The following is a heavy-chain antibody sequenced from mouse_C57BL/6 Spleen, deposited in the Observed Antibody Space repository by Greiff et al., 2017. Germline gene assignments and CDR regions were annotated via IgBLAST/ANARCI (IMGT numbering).Heavy chain of an antibody. Sequence: QVQLQQPGAELVKPGASVKLSCKASGYTFTSYWMQWVKQRPGQGLEWIGEIDPSDSYTNYNQKFKGKATLTVDTSSSTAYMQLSSLTSEDSAVYYCARRGSPYGSRFAMDYWGQGTSVTVSS. D-gene: IGHD1-1*01. CDR3: ARRGSPYGSRFAMDY. CDR1: GYTFTSYW. V-gene: IGHV1-50*01. CDR2: IDPSDSYT. J-gene: IGHJ4*01.